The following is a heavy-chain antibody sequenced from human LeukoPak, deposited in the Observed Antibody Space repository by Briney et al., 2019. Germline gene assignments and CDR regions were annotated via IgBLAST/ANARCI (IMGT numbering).Heavy chain of an antibody. D-gene: IGHD6-6*01. J-gene: IGHJ3*02. CDR1: GGSLSSGGYY. Sequence: SETLSLTCTVSGGSLSSGGYYWSWIRQPPGKGLEWIGYIYHSGSTYYNPSLKSRVTISVDRSKNQFSLKLSSVTAADTAVYYCARGAEYSSSLAAFDIWGQGTMVTVSS. CDR2: IYHSGST. V-gene: IGHV4-30-2*01. CDR3: ARGAEYSSSLAAFDI.